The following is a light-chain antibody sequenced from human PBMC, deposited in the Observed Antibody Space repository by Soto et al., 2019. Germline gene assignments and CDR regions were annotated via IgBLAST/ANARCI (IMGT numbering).Light chain of an antibody. V-gene: IGKV3-20*01. Sequence: EIVLTQSPGTLSLSPGERATLSCRASQSGTNNYLAWYQQRPGQAPRLLIYGASSRATGIPDRFSGSGSGTDFTLSISRLEPEDFAVYYCPQYGTSPRTFGQGTKVEIK. CDR2: GAS. J-gene: IGKJ1*01. CDR1: QSGTNNY. CDR3: PQYGTSPRT.